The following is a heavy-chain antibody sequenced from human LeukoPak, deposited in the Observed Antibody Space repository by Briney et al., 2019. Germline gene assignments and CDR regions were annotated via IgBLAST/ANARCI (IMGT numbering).Heavy chain of an antibody. CDR3: LNGVYDFWSGYYLDYYFDY. CDR1: GGSISSSSYY. J-gene: IGHJ4*02. Sequence: SETLSLTCTVSGGSISSSSYYWGWIRQPPGKGLEWIGSIYYSGSTYYNPSLKSRVTISVDTSKNQFSLKLSSVTAADAAVYYCLNGVYDFWSGYYLDYYFDYWGQGTLVTVSS. CDR2: IYYSGST. V-gene: IGHV4-39*01. D-gene: IGHD3-3*01.